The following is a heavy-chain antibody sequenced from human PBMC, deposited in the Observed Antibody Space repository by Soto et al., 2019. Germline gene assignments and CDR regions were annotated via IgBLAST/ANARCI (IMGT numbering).Heavy chain of an antibody. CDR3: AKEPQQWLVKGAFDI. CDR2: ISYDGSNK. V-gene: IGHV3-30*18. D-gene: IGHD6-19*01. CDR1: GFTFSSYG. J-gene: IGHJ3*02. Sequence: QVQLVESGGGVVQPGRSLRLSCAASGFTFSSYGMHWVRQAPGKGLEWVAVISYDGSNKYYADSVKGRFTISRDNSKNTLYLQMNSLRAEDTAVYYCAKEPQQWLVKGAFDIWGQGTMVTVSS.